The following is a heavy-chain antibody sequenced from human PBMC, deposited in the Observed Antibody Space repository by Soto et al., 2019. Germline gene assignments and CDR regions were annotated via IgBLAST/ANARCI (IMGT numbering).Heavy chain of an antibody. Sequence: GGSLRLSCAASGFTFNDFGMHWVRQAPGKGLEWVAVVSYDGGNMFYADSVKGRFAITRDNSKNTVYLQMNSVRAEDTAVYYCVKARGPHPGAFWGQGTLVTVSS. CDR1: GFTFNDFG. J-gene: IGHJ4*02. D-gene: IGHD3-10*01. V-gene: IGHV3-30*18. CDR3: VKARGPHPGAF. CDR2: VSYDGGNM.